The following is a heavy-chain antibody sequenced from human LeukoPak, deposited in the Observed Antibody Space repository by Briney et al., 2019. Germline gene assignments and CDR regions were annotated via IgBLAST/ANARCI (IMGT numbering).Heavy chain of an antibody. Sequence: GASAKVSCKASGYTFTGYYMHWVRQAPGQGLEWMGWINPNSGGTNYAQKFQGRVTMTRDTSISTAYMELSRLRSDDTAVYYCARSRVVPAAAYYYYGMDVWGQGTTVTVSS. V-gene: IGHV1-2*02. D-gene: IGHD2-2*01. CDR1: GYTFTGYY. J-gene: IGHJ6*02. CDR3: ARSRVVPAAAYYYYGMDV. CDR2: INPNSGGT.